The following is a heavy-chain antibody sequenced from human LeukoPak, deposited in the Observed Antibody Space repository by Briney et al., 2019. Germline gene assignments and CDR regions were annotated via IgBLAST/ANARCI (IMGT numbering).Heavy chain of an antibody. Sequence: SETLSLTCAVYSGSFSGYYWSWIRQPPGKGLEWIGEINHSGSTNYNPSLKSRVIISADASKNQFYLQLNSVTAADTAVYYCARHDNSGTYPLDYWGQGTLVTVSS. CDR2: INHSGST. V-gene: IGHV4-34*01. J-gene: IGHJ4*02. D-gene: IGHD3-10*01. CDR1: SGSFSGYY. CDR3: ARHDNSGTYPLDY.